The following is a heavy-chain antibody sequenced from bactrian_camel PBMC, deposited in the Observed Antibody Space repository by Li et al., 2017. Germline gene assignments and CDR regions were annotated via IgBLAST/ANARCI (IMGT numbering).Heavy chain of an antibody. CDR3: ASDLGGGFCYTLAGWNSMSPDFGY. Sequence: VQLVESGGGLVQPGGSLRLSCASTGSSFSNYAVSWVRQAPGKGLEWVSAISWNGDTTNYADSVKGRFTLSRDNDKDIVYLQMNSLKPEDTAMYSCASDLGGGFCYTLAGWNSMSPDFGYHGQGTQVTVS. CDR2: ISWNGDTT. CDR1: GSSFSNYA. V-gene: IGHV3S40*01. D-gene: IGHD2*01. J-gene: IGHJ6*01.